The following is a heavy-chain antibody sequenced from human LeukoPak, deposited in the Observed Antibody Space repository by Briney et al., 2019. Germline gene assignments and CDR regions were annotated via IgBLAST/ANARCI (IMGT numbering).Heavy chain of an antibody. CDR1: GYSFTSYW. D-gene: IGHD2-15*01. J-gene: IGHJ4*02. Sequence: GGSLRLSCKGSGYSFTSYWISWVRQMPGKGLEWMGRIDPSDSYTNYSPSFQGHVTISADKSISTAYLQWSSLKASDTAMYYCARHHCSGGSCYPHFGYWGQGTLVTVSS. CDR3: ARHHCSGGSCYPHFGY. CDR2: IDPSDSYT. V-gene: IGHV5-10-1*01.